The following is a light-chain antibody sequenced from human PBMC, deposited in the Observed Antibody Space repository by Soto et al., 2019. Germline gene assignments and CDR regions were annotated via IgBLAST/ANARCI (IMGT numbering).Light chain of an antibody. V-gene: IGKV3-11*01. CDR2: DAS. Sequence: EIVFTQSPATPSLSPGERATLSCRASQSVSSYLAWYQQKPGQATRLLIYDASNRATGIPARFSGRGSGTDCTLNTSRLETEDFAVYYCQQYGDSPITFGQGTRLEIK. CDR3: QQYGDSPIT. CDR1: QSVSSY. J-gene: IGKJ5*01.